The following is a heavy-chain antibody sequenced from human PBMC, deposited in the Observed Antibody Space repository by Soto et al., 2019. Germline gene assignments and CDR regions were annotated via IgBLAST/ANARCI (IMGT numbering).Heavy chain of an antibody. V-gene: IGHV4-31*03. CDR1: GGSISSSRCY. CDR3: ARVPDY. CDR2: IYYSGTT. Sequence: SETLSLTCTVSGGSISSSRCYWGWIRQHPGKGLEWIGYIYYSGTTYYNPSLKSRVTISVDTSKNQFSLKLSSVTAADTAVYYCARVPDYWGQGTLVTVSS. J-gene: IGHJ4*02.